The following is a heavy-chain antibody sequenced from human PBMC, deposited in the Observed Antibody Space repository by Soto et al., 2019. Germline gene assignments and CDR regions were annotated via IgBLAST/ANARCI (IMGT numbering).Heavy chain of an antibody. CDR3: ARMFHCSGGTCPFDY. J-gene: IGHJ4*02. CDR2: IDWDDDK. V-gene: IGHV2-70*04. Sequence: SGPTLVNPTQTLTLTCTFSGFSLSTSGMRVSWIRQPPGKALEWLARIDWDDDKFYNTSLKTRLTIPKDSSKNQVVLTMTNMDPVDTATYYCARMFHCSGGTCPFDYWGQGALVTVSS. D-gene: IGHD2-15*01. CDR1: GFSLSTSGMR.